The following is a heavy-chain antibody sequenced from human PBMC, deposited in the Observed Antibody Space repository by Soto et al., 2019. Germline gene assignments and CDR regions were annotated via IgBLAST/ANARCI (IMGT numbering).Heavy chain of an antibody. J-gene: IGHJ3*02. CDR2: IWYDGSNK. CDR3: ARGGIAVAGTVVDAFDI. Sequence: GGSLRLSCAASGFTFSSYGMHWVRQAPGKGLEWVAVIWYDGSNKYYADSVKGRFTISRDNSKNTLYLQMNSLRAEDTAVYYCARGGIAVAGTVVDAFDIWGQGTMVTVSS. V-gene: IGHV3-33*01. D-gene: IGHD6-19*01. CDR1: GFTFSSYG.